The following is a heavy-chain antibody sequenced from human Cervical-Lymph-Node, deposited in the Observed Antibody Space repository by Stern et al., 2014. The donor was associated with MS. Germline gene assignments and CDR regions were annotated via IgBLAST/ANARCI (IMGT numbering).Heavy chain of an antibody. V-gene: IGHV4-4*02. Sequence: QVQLQESGPGLVKPSGTLSLTCVVSGGSISSRKWWTWVRQPPGKGLEWIGEIYHSGSTNYNSTLQSRVSISLDKSKNQFSLTLNSVTAADTAVYYCAGLPYVETDMVDHWGQGTLVIVSS. J-gene: IGHJ4*02. D-gene: IGHD5-18*01. CDR3: AGLPYVETDMVDH. CDR1: GGSISSRKW. CDR2: IYHSGST.